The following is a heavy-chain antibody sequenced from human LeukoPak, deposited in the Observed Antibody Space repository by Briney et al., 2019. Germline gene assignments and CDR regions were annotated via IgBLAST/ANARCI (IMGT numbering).Heavy chain of an antibody. Sequence: QPGGSLILSCAASGFTFSSYAMSWVHQAPGKGLEWVSAISGSGGSTYYADSVKGRFTISRDNSKNTLYLQMNSLRAEDTAVYYCAKRKGYYDSSGYYYWEFFAFDIWGQGTMVTVSS. CDR2: ISGSGGST. J-gene: IGHJ3*02. CDR1: GFTFSSYA. V-gene: IGHV3-23*01. D-gene: IGHD3-22*01. CDR3: AKRKGYYDSSGYYYWEFFAFDI.